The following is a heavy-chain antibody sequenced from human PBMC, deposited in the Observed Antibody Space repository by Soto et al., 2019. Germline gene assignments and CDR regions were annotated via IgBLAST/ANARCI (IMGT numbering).Heavy chain of an antibody. Sequence: QVQLVQSGAEVKKPGASVKVSCKASGYTFTSYGISWVRQAPGQGLEWMGWISAYNGNTNYAQKLQGRVTMTTNTPKSPAYMELRSLRYDDTAVYYCGRAPPRPYSCSWIDLGYWGQGTLVTVSS. J-gene: IGHJ4*02. D-gene: IGHD6-13*01. CDR3: GRAPPRPYSCSWIDLGY. V-gene: IGHV1-18*01. CDR2: ISAYNGNT. CDR1: GYTFTSYG.